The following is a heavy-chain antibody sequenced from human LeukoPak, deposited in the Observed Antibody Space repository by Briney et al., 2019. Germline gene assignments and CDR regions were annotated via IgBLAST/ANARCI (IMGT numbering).Heavy chain of an antibody. D-gene: IGHD3-22*01. V-gene: IGHV3-30-3*01. CDR2: ISYDGSNK. CDR3: ARGDDTSGYFYCYFDY. J-gene: IGHJ4*02. CDR1: GFTFSNLA. Sequence: PGGSLRLSCVASGFTFSNLAMGWVRQAPGKGLEWVAVISYDGSNKYYADSVKGRFTISRDNSKNTLYLQMNSLRAEDTAVYYCARGDDTSGYFYCYFDYWGQGTLVTVSS.